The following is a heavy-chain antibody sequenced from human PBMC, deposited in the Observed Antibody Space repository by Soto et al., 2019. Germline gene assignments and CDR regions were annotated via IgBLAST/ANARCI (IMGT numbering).Heavy chain of an antibody. Sequence: GASVKVSCKASGYTFTSYGISWVRQAPGQGLEWMGWISAYNGNTNYAQKLKGRVTMTTDTSTSTAYMELRSLRSDDTAVYYCARLNWDSSGYYGEVDWFDPWGQGTLVTVSS. CDR2: ISAYNGNT. V-gene: IGHV1-18*01. J-gene: IGHJ5*02. CDR1: GYTFTSYG. D-gene: IGHD3-22*01. CDR3: ARLNWDSSGYYGEVDWFDP.